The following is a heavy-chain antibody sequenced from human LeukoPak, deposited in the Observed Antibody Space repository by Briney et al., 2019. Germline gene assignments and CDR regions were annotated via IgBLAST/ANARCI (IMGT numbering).Heavy chain of an antibody. CDR2: IIPIFGTA. J-gene: IGHJ4*02. Sequence: SVKVSCKASGGTFSSYAISWVRQAPGQGLEWMRRIIPIFGTANYAQKFQGRVTITTDESTSTAYMELSSLRSEDTAVYYCARDGHRRDGYNLVDYWGQGTLVTVSS. CDR3: ARDGHRRDGYNLVDY. CDR1: GGTFSSYA. D-gene: IGHD5-24*01. V-gene: IGHV1-69*05.